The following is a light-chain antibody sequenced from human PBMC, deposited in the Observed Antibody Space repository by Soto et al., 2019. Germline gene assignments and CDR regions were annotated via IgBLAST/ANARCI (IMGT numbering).Light chain of an antibody. J-gene: IGKJ1*01. V-gene: IGKV3-20*01. CDR2: GAS. CDR1: QSISSNY. CDR3: HQYGSAPAWT. Sequence: EIVLTQSPGTLSLFPGERATLSCRASQSISSNYLAWYQQKPGQAPRLLIHGASNRATGIPDRFSGAGSGKDFTLTISRLEPEDFGVYYCHQYGSAPAWTFGQGPKVEIK.